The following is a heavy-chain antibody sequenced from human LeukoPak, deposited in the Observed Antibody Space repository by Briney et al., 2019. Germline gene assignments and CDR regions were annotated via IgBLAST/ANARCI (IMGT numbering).Heavy chain of an antibody. CDR2: ISYDGSNK. CDR1: GFTFDDYA. V-gene: IGHV3-30*18. CDR3: AKGLEKWFGEFMHRGYAFDI. J-gene: IGHJ3*02. D-gene: IGHD3-10*01. Sequence: GGSLRLSCAASGFTFDDYAMHWVRQAPGKGLEWVAVISYDGSNKYYADSVKGRFTISRDNSKNTLYLQMNSLRAEDTAVYYCAKGLEKWFGEFMHRGYAFDIWGQGTMVTVSS.